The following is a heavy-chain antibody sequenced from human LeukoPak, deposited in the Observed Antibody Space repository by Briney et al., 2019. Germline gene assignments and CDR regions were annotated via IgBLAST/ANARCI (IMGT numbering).Heavy chain of an antibody. J-gene: IGHJ5*02. Sequence: GASVKVSCKASGYTFTSYAMHWVRQAPGQRLEGMGWINAGNGNTKYSQKFQGRDTITRDTSASTAYMELSSLGSEDTAVYYCARDRSSGWTDNWFDPWGQGTLVTVSS. CDR1: GYTFTSYA. CDR3: ARDRSSGWTDNWFDP. V-gene: IGHV1-3*01. D-gene: IGHD6-19*01. CDR2: INAGNGNT.